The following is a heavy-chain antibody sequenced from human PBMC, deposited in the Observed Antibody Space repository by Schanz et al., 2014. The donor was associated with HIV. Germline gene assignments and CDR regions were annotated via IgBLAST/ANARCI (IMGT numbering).Heavy chain of an antibody. CDR2: ISGSGVST. CDR3: AKMARSVAANTNFDY. Sequence: EVQLVESGGGLVKPGRSLRLSCTTSGFTFSDYPVSWVRQAPGKGLEWVSSISGSGVSTFYAGSVKGRFAISRDKSKNTLYLQMNSLRVEDTAVYYCAKMARSVAANTNFDYWGQGTLVTVSS. D-gene: IGHD6-19*01. CDR1: GFTFSDYP. V-gene: IGHV3-23*04. J-gene: IGHJ4*02.